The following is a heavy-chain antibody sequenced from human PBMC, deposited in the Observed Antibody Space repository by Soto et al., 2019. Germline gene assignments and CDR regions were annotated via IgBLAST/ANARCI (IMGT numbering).Heavy chain of an antibody. J-gene: IGHJ4*02. V-gene: IGHV4-38-2*02. D-gene: IGHD2-2*02. CDR3: ARGWPDIVVVPAAIPRAFDY. CDR1: DYSISSGYY. Sequence: SETLSLTCTVPDYSISSGYYWGWIRQPPGKGLEWIGSIIHSGSTSYNPSLKSRVTMSVDTSKNQFSLKLSSVTAADTAVYYCARGWPDIVVVPAAIPRAFDYWGQGSLVTVSS. CDR2: IIHSGST.